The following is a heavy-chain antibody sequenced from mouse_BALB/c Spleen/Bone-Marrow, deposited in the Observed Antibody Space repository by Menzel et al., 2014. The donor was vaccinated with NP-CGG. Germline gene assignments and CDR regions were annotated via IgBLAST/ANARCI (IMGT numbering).Heavy chain of an antibody. CDR2: ISGGGSYT. D-gene: IGHD2-4*01. J-gene: IGHJ3*01. V-gene: IGHV5-9-2*01. CDR1: GFSFNSYG. CDR3: ARHAYYDQTEVSFVY. Sequence: EVKLMESRGGLVKSGGSLKLSCAASGFSFNSYGMSWVRQTPEKRLEWVATISGGGSYTFYPDSVKGRFTISRDNAKNNLYLQLSSLRPEDTALYYCARHAYYDQTEVSFVYWGQGTLVTVSA.